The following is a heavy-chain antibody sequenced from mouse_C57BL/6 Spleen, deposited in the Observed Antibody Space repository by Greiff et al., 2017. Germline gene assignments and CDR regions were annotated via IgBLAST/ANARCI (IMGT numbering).Heavy chain of an antibody. CDR3: TRRAGLLRAMDY. V-gene: IGHV1-15*01. CDR1: GYTFTDYE. J-gene: IGHJ4*01. Sequence: QVQLQQSGAELVRPGASVTLSCKASGYTFTDYEMHWVKQTPVHGLEWIGAIDPETGGTAYNQKFKGKAILTADKSSSTAYMELRSLTSEDSAVXYCTRRAGLLRAMDYWGQGTSVTVSS. D-gene: IGHD2-3*01. CDR2: IDPETGGT.